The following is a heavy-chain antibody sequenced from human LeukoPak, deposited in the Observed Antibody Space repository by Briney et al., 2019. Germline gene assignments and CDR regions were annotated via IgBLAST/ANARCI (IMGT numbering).Heavy chain of an antibody. Sequence: GRSLRLSCAASGFTFSTYAMHWVRQAPGKGLEWVAIISYDGSNEYYADSMKGRFTISRDNSKNTLYLQMNSLRAEDTAVYYCARKDDYRHYFDYWGQGTLVTVSS. CDR1: GFTFSTYA. J-gene: IGHJ4*02. CDR2: ISYDGSNE. V-gene: IGHV3-30-3*01. D-gene: IGHD4-11*01. CDR3: ARKDDYRHYFDY.